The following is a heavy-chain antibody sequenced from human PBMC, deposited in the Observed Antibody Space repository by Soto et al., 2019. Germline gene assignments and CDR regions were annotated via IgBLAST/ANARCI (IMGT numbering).Heavy chain of an antibody. CDR1: GESIDTAGYY. V-gene: IGHV4-31*03. J-gene: IGHJ4*02. CDR3: SRGDY. CDR2: TYHSGAT. Sequence: QVQLQESGPRLVRPSQTLSLTCTVSGESIDTAGYYWTWIRQRPGRGLEWLGFTYHSGATYYSSSMKSRLSISIDRSQNQFSLKVTSVTAADTAVYFCSRGDYWGQGMLVTVSS.